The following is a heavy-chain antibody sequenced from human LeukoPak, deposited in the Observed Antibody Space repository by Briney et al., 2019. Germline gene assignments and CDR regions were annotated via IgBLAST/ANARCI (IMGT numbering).Heavy chain of an antibody. CDR1: GFTFSSYG. CDR2: IWYDGSNK. J-gene: IGHJ4*02. D-gene: IGHD6-19*01. Sequence: PGRSLRLSCAASGFTFSSYGMHWVRQAPGKGLEWVAVIWYDGSNKYYADSVKGRFTISRDNSKSTLYLQMNSLRAEDTAVYYCARGASSGWSDYYFDYWGQGTLVTVSS. V-gene: IGHV3-33*01. CDR3: ARGASSGWSDYYFDY.